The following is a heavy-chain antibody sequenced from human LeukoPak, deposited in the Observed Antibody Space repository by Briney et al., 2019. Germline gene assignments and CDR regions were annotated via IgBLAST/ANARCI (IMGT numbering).Heavy chain of an antibody. V-gene: IGHV3-21*01. CDR2: ISSSSSSYI. CDR1: GFTFSSYS. CDR3: ARDEWGDAFDI. J-gene: IGHJ3*02. Sequence: GGSLRLSCAASGFTFSSYSMNWVRQAPGKGLEWVSSISSSSSSYIHSADSVRGRFTISRDNAKNSLFLQMNSLRAEDTAVYYCARDEWGDAFDIWGQGTMVTVFS. D-gene: IGHD1-26*01.